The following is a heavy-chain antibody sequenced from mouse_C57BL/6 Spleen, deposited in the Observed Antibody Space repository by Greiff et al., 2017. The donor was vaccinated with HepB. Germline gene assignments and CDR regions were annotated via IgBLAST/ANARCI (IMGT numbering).Heavy chain of an antibody. D-gene: IGHD1-1*01. V-gene: IGHV1-80*01. J-gene: IGHJ4*01. CDR3: ARCPLNNGSSDGYYYAMDY. Sequence: VQLQESGAELVKPGASVKISCKASGYAFSSYWMNWVKQRPGKGLEWIGQIYPGDGDTNYNGKFKGKATLTADKSSSTAYMQLSSLTSEDSAVYVCARCPLNNGSSDGYYYAMDYWGQGTSVTVSS. CDR2: IYPGDGDT. CDR1: GYAFSSYW.